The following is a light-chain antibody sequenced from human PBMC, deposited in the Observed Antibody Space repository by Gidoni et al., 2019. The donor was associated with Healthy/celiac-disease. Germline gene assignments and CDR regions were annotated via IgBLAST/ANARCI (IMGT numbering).Light chain of an antibody. CDR1: QGISSY. V-gene: IGKV1-9*01. CDR3: QQLNSYPRVT. CDR2: AAS. J-gene: IGKJ4*01. Sequence: DIQLTPSPSFLSASVGDRVTITCRASQGISSYLAWYQQQPGKAPKLLIYAASTLQSGVPSRFSGSGSGTEFTLTISSLQPEDFATYYCQQLNSYPRVTFGGGTKVEIK.